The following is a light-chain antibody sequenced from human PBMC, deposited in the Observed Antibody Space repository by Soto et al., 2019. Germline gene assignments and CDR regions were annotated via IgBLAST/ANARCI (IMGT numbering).Light chain of an antibody. Sequence: DIVRTRTPLSLPVTPGEPASISCRSSQSLLHSNGYNFLDWYLQKTGQSPKLLIYLGSNRASGVPDRFSGSGSGTDFTLKISRVEAEDVGVYYCMQALQTPGTFGPGTKVDIK. CDR3: MQALQTPGT. J-gene: IGKJ3*01. CDR1: QSLLHSNGYNF. CDR2: LGS. V-gene: IGKV2-28*01.